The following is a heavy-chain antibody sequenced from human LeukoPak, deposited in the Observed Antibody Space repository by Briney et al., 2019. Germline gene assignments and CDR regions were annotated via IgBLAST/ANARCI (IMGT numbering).Heavy chain of an antibody. CDR2: IYHSGST. CDR3: ASLPGKYSSSSYPFDY. J-gene: IGHJ4*02. Sequence: PSQTLSLTCTVSGGSISSGGYYWSWIRQPPGKGLEWIGYIYHSGSTYYNPSLKSRVTISVDRSKNQFSLKLSSVTAADTAVYYCASLPGKYSSSSYPFDYWGQGTLVTVSS. CDR1: GGSISSGGYY. D-gene: IGHD6-6*01. V-gene: IGHV4-30-2*01.